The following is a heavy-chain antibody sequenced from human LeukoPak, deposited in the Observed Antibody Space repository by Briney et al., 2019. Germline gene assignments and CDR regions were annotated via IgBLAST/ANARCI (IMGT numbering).Heavy chain of an antibody. CDR2: IIPIFGTA. CDR1: GGTFSSYA. J-gene: IGHJ5*02. V-gene: IGHV1-69*05. D-gene: IGHD6-13*01. Sequence: SVKVSCKASGGTFSSYAISWVRQAPGQGLEWMGRIIPIFGTANYAQKFQGRVTITTDESTSTAYMELSSLRSEDTAVYYCARSGSSWYSWLDPWGQGTLVTVSS. CDR3: ARSGSSWYSWLDP.